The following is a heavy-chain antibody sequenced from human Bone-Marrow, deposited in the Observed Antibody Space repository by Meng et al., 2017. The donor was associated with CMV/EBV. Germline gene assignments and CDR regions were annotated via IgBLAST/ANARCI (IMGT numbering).Heavy chain of an antibody. CDR2: INPNSGGT. CDR1: GYTFTGYY. CDR3: ARVIVVVPAAIDY. V-gene: IGHV1-2*02. J-gene: IGHJ4*02. D-gene: IGHD2-2*01. Sequence: SVKVSCKASGYTFTGYYMHWVRQAPGQGLEWMGWINPNSGGTNYAQKFQGRVTMTRDTSISTAYMELSRLRSDDMAVYYCARVIVVVPAAIDYWGQGTLVTVSS.